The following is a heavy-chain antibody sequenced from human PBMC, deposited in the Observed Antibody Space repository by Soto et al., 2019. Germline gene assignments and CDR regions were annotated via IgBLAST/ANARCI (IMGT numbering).Heavy chain of an antibody. CDR1: GGSISSSNYH. Sequence: SETLSLTCTVSGGSISSSNYHWGWIRQPPGKGLEWIGSMYYSGSAYYNPSLKSRVTISVDTSKNQFSLKLSSVTAADTAVYYCARVLGSGSYYPDYWGQGTLVTVS. J-gene: IGHJ4*02. D-gene: IGHD3-10*01. CDR3: ARVLGSGSYYPDY. CDR2: MYYSGSA. V-gene: IGHV4-39*07.